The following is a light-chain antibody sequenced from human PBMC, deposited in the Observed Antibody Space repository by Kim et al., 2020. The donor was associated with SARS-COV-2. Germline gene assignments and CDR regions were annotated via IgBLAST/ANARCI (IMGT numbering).Light chain of an antibody. CDR2: DTS. CDR3: QHRSSRPLT. CDR1: QSVSSY. V-gene: IGKV3-11*01. Sequence: LAPGARAPLSGSASQSVSSYLAWYQQRPGQAPRFLIYDTSNRATGIPARFSGSGSGTAFTLTSSSLQPEDFAVYYCQHRSSRPLTFGGGTKVDIK. J-gene: IGKJ4*01.